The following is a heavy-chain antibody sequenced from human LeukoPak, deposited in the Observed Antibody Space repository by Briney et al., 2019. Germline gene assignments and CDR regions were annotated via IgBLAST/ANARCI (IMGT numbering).Heavy chain of an antibody. CDR1: GYTFTISG. J-gene: IGHJ3*01. Sequence: GASVKVSCKASGYTFTISGICWVRQAPGQGLEWMGWVGSYNGNTNYAQSFQGRVTMTRDTSTTTAYMELRSLRSDDTAVYYCARDAPQWRNAFDFWGQGTMVTVSS. D-gene: IGHD6-19*01. CDR3: ARDAPQWRNAFDF. CDR2: VGSYNGNT. V-gene: IGHV1-18*01.